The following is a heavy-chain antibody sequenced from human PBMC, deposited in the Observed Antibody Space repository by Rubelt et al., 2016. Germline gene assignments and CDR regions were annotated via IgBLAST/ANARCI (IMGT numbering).Heavy chain of an antibody. CDR2: IILLLGST. V-gene: IGHV1-69*16. CDR3: ARHAGYCSSTSCYTGWFDP. D-gene: IGHD2-2*02. Sequence: LEWMGGIILLLGSTNYAQKFQGRVTMTTDTSTSTAYMELRSLRSDDTAVYYCARHAGYCSSTSCYTGWFDPWGQGTLVTVSS. J-gene: IGHJ5*02.